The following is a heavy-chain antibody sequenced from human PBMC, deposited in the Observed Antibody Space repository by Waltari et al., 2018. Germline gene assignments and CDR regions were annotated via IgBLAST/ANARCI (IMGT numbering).Heavy chain of an antibody. D-gene: IGHD3-3*01. Sequence: EVQLVESGGGLVKPGGSLRLSCAASGFTFSNAWMSWVRPAPGKGLEWVGRIKSKTDGGTTDYAAPVKGRFTISRDDSKNTLYLQMNSLKTEDTAVYYCTTELYDFWSGYYQGIDYWGQGTLVTVSS. J-gene: IGHJ4*02. V-gene: IGHV3-15*01. CDR3: TTELYDFWSGYYQGIDY. CDR2: IKSKTDGGTT. CDR1: GFTFSNAW.